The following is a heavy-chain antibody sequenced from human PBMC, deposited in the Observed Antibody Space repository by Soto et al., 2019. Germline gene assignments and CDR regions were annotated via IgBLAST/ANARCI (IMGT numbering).Heavy chain of an antibody. V-gene: IGHV3-23*01. CDR2: ISGSGGST. D-gene: IGHD3-3*01. CDR1: GFTFSSYA. J-gene: IGHJ6*02. CDR3: AKSLYYDFRSGYHGFYYGMDV. Sequence: EVQLLESGGGLVQPGGSLRLSCAASGFTFSSYAMSWVRQAPGKGLEWVSAISGSGGSTYYADSVKGRFTISRDNSKNTLYLQMNSLRAEDTAVYYCAKSLYYDFRSGYHGFYYGMDVWGQGTTVTVSS.